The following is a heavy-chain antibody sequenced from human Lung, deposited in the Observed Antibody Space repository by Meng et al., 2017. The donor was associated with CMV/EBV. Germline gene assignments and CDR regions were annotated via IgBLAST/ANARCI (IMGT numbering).Heavy chain of an antibody. CDR3: AHARYGSCYYFNY. J-gene: IGHJ4*02. V-gene: IGHV2-5*01. CDR1: GFSLSISRLA. CDR2: IYWNDDK. Sequence: GXXLVXPTQTLTLTCTFSGFSLSISRLAVGWIRQPPGKALECLGIIYWNDDKRYSPSLKSRLTITKDTSKNQVVLTMTNMDPADTATYYCAHARYGSCYYFNYWGQGXLVTVSS. D-gene: IGHD2-15*01.